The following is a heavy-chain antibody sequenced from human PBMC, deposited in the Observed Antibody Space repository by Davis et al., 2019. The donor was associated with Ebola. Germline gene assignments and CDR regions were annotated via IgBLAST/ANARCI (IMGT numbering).Heavy chain of an antibody. Sequence: AASVKVSCKASGYTFTGYSMHWVRQAPGQGLEWMGRINPNSGGTNYAQKFQGRVTMTRDTSISTAYMELSRLRSDDTAVYYCARQMGVVGDIVVVVAAEPFDYWGQGTLVTVSS. CDR1: GYTFTGYS. CDR3: ARQMGVVGDIVVVVAAEPFDY. J-gene: IGHJ4*02. CDR2: INPNSGGT. D-gene: IGHD2-15*01. V-gene: IGHV1-2*06.